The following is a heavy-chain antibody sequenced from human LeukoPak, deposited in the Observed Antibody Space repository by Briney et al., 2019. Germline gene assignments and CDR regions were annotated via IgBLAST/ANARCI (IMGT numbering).Heavy chain of an antibody. V-gene: IGHV3-64*02. D-gene: IGHD2-2*01. CDR1: GFTFGSYA. J-gene: IGHJ6*04. CDR3: ARDGGYCSSTSCYEEYYYGMDV. Sequence: PGGSLRLSCAASGFTFGSYAMHWVRQAPGKGLEYVSATSSNGGSTYYADSVKGRFTISRDNSKNTLYLQMGSLRAEDMAVYYCARDGGYCSSTSCYEEYYYGMDVWGKGTTVTVSS. CDR2: TSSNGGST.